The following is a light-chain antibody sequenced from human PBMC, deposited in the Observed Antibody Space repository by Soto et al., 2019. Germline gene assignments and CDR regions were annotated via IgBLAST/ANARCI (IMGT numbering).Light chain of an antibody. V-gene: IGLV2-8*01. J-gene: IGLJ1*01. CDR2: GVS. CDR1: SSDVGGYNY. Sequence: QSVLTQPPSASGSPGQSVTVSCTGTSSDVGGYNYVSWYQQHPDKAPKLMIYGVSKRPSGVPDRFSGSKSGNTASLIVSGLQAEDEADYYCSSYAGTHVVFGTGTKVTVL. CDR3: SSYAGTHVV.